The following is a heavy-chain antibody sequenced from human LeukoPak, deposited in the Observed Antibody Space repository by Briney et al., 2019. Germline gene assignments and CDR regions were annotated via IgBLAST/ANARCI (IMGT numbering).Heavy chain of an antibody. CDR2: INHSGST. D-gene: IGHD3-22*01. V-gene: IGHV4-34*01. J-gene: IGHJ4*02. CDR1: GGSFSGYY. CDR3: ARGLGIYPSRYDSSDY. Sequence: SETLSLTCAVYGGSFSGYYWSWIRQPPGKGLEWIGEINHSGSTNYNPSLKSRVTISVDTSKNQFSLKLSSVTAADTAVYYCARGLGIYPSRYDSSDYWGQGTLVTVSS.